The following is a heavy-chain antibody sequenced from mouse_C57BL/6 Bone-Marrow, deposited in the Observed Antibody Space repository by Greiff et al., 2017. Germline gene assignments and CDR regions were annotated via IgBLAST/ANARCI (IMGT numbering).Heavy chain of an antibody. D-gene: IGHD1-1*01. J-gene: IGHJ2*01. V-gene: IGHV1-69*01. CDR1: GYTFTSYW. Sequence: QVQLQQPGAELVMPGASVKLSCKASGYTFTSYWMHWVKQRPGQGLEWIGEIDPSDSYTNYNQKFKGKSTLTVDKSSSTAYMQLSSLTSEDSAVYYCARTTLYGSTYFDYWGQGTTLTVSS. CDR3: ARTTLYGSTYFDY. CDR2: IDPSDSYT.